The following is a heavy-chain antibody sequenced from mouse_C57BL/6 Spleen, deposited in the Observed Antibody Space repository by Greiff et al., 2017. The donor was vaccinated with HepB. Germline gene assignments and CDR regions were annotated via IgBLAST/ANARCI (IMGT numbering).Heavy chain of an antibody. CDR2: IYPSDSET. V-gene: IGHV1-61*01. CDR1: GYTFTSYW. CDR3: ARGLTTVVASRSPFDY. Sequence: VQLQQPGAELVRPGSSVKLSCKASGYTFTSYWMDWVKQRPGQGLEWIGNIYPSDSETHYNQKFKDKAPLTVDKSSSTAYMQLSSLTSEDSAVYYCARGLTTVVASRSPFDYWGQGTTLTVSS. J-gene: IGHJ2*01. D-gene: IGHD1-1*01.